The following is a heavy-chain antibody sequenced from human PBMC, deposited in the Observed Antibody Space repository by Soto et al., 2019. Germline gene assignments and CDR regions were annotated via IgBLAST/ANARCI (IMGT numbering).Heavy chain of an antibody. CDR3: ARGPMAWGTSEPGIAVAGTKVVGYFDY. Sequence: SETLSLTCAVYGGSFSGYYWSWIRQPPGKGLEWIGEINHSGSTNYNPSLKSRVTISVDTSKNQFSLKLSSVTAADTAVYYCARGPMAWGTSEPGIAVAGTKVVGYFDYWGQGTLVTVSS. J-gene: IGHJ4*02. V-gene: IGHV4-34*01. CDR1: GGSFSGYY. D-gene: IGHD6-19*01. CDR2: INHSGST.